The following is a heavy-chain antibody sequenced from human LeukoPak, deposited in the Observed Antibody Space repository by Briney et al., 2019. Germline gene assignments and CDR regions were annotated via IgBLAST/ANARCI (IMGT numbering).Heavy chain of an antibody. D-gene: IGHD6-13*01. CDR2: IYPGDSDT. CDR3: ARLGGSRPSSSWYLLW. V-gene: IGHV5-51*01. Sequence: GESLKISCKGSGYSFTSYWIGWVRQMPGKGLEWMEIIYPGDSDTRYSPPFQGQVTISADKSISTAYLQWSSLKASDTAMYYCARLGGSRPSSSWYLLWWGQGTLVTVSS. J-gene: IGHJ4*02. CDR1: GYSFTSYW.